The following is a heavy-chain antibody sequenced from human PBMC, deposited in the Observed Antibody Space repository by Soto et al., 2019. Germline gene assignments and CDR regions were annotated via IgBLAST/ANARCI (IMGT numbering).Heavy chain of an antibody. D-gene: IGHD2-8*01. Sequence: GGSLRLSCASSGFTFSSCGMNWVRQAPGKGLGWVSFISGSGDTKYYADSVKGRFTISRDNAKNSLYLQMSSLRDGDTAVYYCAKYCSSDVCFDYWGQGTLVTVSS. CDR3: AKYCSSDVCFDY. CDR1: GFTFSSCG. V-gene: IGHV3-48*02. J-gene: IGHJ4*02. CDR2: ISGSGDTK.